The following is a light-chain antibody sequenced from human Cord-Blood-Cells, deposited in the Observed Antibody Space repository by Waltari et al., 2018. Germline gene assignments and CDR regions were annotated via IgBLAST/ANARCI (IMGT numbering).Light chain of an antibody. V-gene: IGKV3D-7*01. J-gene: IGKJ4*01. CDR2: GAS. Sequence: PGKRVTLSCRASQSVSSSYLTWYQQKPGQAPRLLIYGASTRATSIPARFSGSGSGTDFTLTISSLQPEDFAVYYCQQDYNLPLTFGGGTKVEIK. CDR3: QQDYNLPLT. CDR1: QSVSSSY.